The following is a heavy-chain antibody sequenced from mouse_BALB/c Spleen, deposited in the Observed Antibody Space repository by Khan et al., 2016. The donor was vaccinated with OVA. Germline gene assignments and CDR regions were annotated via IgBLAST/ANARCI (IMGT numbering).Heavy chain of an antibody. D-gene: IGHD2-1*01. CDR3: ARTYFSYGNYGDYYAMDY. J-gene: IGHJ4*01. CDR1: GFSLTTYG. V-gene: IGHV2-2*02. Sequence: VQLQESGPGLVQPSQSLSITCTVSGFSLTTYGINWVRQSPGKGLVWLGVIWSGGSTDYNAAFISRLSISKDNSKSQVFFKMNSLQANDTAIYYCARTYFSYGNYGDYYAMDYWGQGTSVTVSS. CDR2: IWSGGST.